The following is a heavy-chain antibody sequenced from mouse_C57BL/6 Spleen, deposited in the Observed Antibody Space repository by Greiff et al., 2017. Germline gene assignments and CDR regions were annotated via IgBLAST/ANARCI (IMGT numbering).Heavy chain of an antibody. Sequence: VQLQQSGPVLVKPGASVKISCKASGYTFTDYYMNWEKQSHGKSLEWIGAINPNNGGTSSNQKFKGKATVTVDKSASTAYMEIRSLTSEDSAVYYCARGGYFDDWGKGTTLTVSS. CDR1: GYTFTDYY. V-gene: IGHV1-26*01. CDR3: ARGGYFDD. J-gene: IGHJ2*01. CDR2: INPNNGGT.